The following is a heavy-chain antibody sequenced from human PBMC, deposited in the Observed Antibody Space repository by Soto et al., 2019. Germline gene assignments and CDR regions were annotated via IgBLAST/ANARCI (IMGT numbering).Heavy chain of an antibody. CDR2: IYYSGST. CDR3: ARDRIVATSFYYMDV. Sequence: SETLSLTCTVSGGSISSYYWSWIRQPPGKGLEWIGYIYYSGSTNYNPSLKSRVTISVDTSKNQFSLKLSSVTAADTAVYYCARDRIVATSFYYMDVWGKGTTVTVSS. V-gene: IGHV4-59*01. CDR1: GGSISSYY. J-gene: IGHJ6*03. D-gene: IGHD5-12*01.